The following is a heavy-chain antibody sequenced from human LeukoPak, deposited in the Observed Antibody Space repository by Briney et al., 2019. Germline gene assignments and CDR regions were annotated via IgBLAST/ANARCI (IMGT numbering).Heavy chain of an antibody. CDR2: ISGSGGSI. Sequence: GGSLRLSCAASGFTFSSYAMSWVRQAPGKGLEWVSAISGSGGSIYYADSVKGRFTISRDNAKNSLYLQMNSLRAEDTAVYYCTREAALKGDAFDIWGQGTVVTVSS. CDR3: TREAALKGDAFDI. D-gene: IGHD3-9*01. CDR1: GFTFSSYA. J-gene: IGHJ3*02. V-gene: IGHV3-23*01.